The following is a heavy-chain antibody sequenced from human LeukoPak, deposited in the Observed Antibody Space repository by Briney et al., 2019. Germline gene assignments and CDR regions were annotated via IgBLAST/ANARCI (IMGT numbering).Heavy chain of an antibody. J-gene: IGHJ6*03. CDR2: IRYDGSNK. Sequence: GGSLRLSCAASGFTFSSYGMHWVRQAPGKGLEWVAFIRYDGSNKYYADSVKGRFTISRDNSKNTLYLQMNSLRAEGTAVYYCAKDSRRVDYYYYMDVWGKGTTVTVSS. V-gene: IGHV3-30*02. CDR3: AKDSRRVDYYYYMDV. CDR1: GFTFSSYG.